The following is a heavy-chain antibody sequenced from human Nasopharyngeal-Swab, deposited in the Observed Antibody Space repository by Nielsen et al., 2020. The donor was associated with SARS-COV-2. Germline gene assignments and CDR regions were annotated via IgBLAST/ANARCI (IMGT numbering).Heavy chain of an antibody. D-gene: IGHD6-13*01. J-gene: IGHJ4*02. Sequence: GGSLRLSCAASGFTFSSYAMSWVRQAPGKGLEWVSAIIGSGGSTYYADSVKGRFIISRDNSKNTLFLQMNSLRAEDTAVYYCARDKRSSWYRVSLDYWGQGSLVTVSS. V-gene: IGHV3-23*01. CDR2: IIGSGGST. CDR3: ARDKRSSWYRVSLDY. CDR1: GFTFSSYA.